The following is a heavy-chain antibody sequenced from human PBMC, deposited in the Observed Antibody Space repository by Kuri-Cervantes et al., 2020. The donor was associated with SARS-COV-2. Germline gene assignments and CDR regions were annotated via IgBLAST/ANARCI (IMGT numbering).Heavy chain of an antibody. D-gene: IGHD7-27*01. J-gene: IGHJ4*02. CDR2: INPNSGGT. CDR3: ARGNGDWGLDY. V-gene: IGHV1-2*02. CDR1: GYTFTSYG. Sequence: ASVKVSCKASGYTFTSYGISWVRQAPGQGREWMGWINPNSGGTNYAQKFQGRVTMTRDTSIGTAYMELSRLRSDDTAVYYCARGNGDWGLDYWGQGTLVTVSS.